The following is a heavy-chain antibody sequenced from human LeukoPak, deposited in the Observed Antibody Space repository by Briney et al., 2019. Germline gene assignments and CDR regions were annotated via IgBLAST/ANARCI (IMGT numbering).Heavy chain of an antibody. D-gene: IGHD3-16*01. V-gene: IGHV3-7*01. CDR2: IKEDGIVS. J-gene: IGHJ4*02. CDR1: GFTLIRVW. CDR3: ARFGGFGRL. Sequence: PGGSLRLSCAASGFTLIRVWMSWVRQAPGKGLGCGAHIKEDGIVSYYVESVKGRCTISRDNEKNSLYLKMNSLRVEDTAVYSCARFGGFGRLWGQGTLVTVSS.